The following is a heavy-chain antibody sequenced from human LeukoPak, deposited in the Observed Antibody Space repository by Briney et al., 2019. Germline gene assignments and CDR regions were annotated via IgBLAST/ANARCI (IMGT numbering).Heavy chain of an antibody. J-gene: IGHJ4*02. V-gene: IGHV1-46*01. D-gene: IGHD2-15*01. Sequence: ASVKVSCKASGYTFTSYYMHWVRQAPGQGLEWMGIINPSGGSTSYAQKFQGRVTMTRDTSTSTVYMELSSLRSEDTAVYYCARDSAYCSGGSCANTMIVTLVYWGQGTLVTVSS. CDR2: INPSGGST. CDR1: GYTFTSYY. CDR3: ARDSAYCSGGSCANTMIVTLVY.